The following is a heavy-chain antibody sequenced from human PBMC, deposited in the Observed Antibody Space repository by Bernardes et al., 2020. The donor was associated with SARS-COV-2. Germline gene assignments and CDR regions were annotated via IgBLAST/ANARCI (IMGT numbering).Heavy chain of an antibody. CDR3: AKFIRGGYNRLNRDDAFDF. CDR1: GFDFANFG. V-gene: IGHV3-23*01. Sequence: GGSLRLSCTASGFDFANFGVAWVRQAPGKGLQWASSISGSGAVTLYADAVKGRFTLSRDNSKNTVYLQMHSLRAEDSAVYYCAKFIRGGYNRLNRDDAFDFWGQGTAVTVS. D-gene: IGHD1-26*01. CDR2: ISGSGAVT. J-gene: IGHJ3*01.